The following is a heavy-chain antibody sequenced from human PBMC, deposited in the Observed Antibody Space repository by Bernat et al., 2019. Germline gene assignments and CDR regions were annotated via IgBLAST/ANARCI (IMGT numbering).Heavy chain of an antibody. V-gene: IGHV3-23*01. D-gene: IGHD1-26*01. CDR1: GFTFSSYA. CDR2: ISGSGGST. CDR3: AKEIVGANYYYYGMDV. Sequence: EVQLLESGGGLVQPGGSLRLSCAASGFTFSSYAMSWVRQAPGKGLEWVSAISGSGGSTYYADSVKGRFTISRDNSKNTLYLQMNSLGAEDTAVYYCAKEIVGANYYYYGMDVWGQGTTVTVSS. J-gene: IGHJ6*02.